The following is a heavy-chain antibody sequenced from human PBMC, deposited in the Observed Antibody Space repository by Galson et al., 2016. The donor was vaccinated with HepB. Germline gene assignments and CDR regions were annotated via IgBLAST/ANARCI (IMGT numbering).Heavy chain of an antibody. CDR2: ISNSGDSI. CDR3: TRYYDILTGYYASDY. J-gene: IGHJ4*02. D-gene: IGHD3-9*01. Sequence: SLRLSCAASGFTFSDYYMSWIRQAPGKGLEWVSYISNSGDSIYYADSVKGRFTISRDNAKNTLYLQMNSLRAEDTAVYYCTRYYDILTGYYASDYWGQGTLVTVSS. CDR1: GFTFSDYY. V-gene: IGHV3-11*04.